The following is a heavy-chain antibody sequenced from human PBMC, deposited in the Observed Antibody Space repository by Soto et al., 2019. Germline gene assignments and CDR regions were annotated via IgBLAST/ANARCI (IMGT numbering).Heavy chain of an antibody. CDR2: ISGSGGST. J-gene: IGHJ6*02. V-gene: IGHV3-23*01. CDR3: AKLMADYGDYQYYYYGMDV. Sequence: SLRLSCAASGFTFSSYAMSWVRQAPGKGLEWVSAISGSGGSTYYADSEKGRFTISRDNSKNTLYLQMNSLRAEDTAVYYCAKLMADYGDYQYYYYGMDVWGQGTTVTVSS. CDR1: GFTFSSYA. D-gene: IGHD4-17*01.